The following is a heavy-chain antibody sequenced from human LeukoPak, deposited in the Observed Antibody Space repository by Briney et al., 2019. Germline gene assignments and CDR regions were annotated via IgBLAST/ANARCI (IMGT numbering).Heavy chain of an antibody. J-gene: IGHJ4*02. CDR1: GFIFSDYY. CDR3: ARAYYGDYV. CDR2: ISPNSAYT. D-gene: IGHD4-17*01. V-gene: IGHV3-11*06. Sequence: GGSLRLSCAASGFIFSDYYMAWIRQVPGKGLEWVAYISPNSAYTAHTDSVRGRFTISRDNAENSLYLQMNSLRAEGTAVYYCARAYYGDYVWGQGTLVTVSS.